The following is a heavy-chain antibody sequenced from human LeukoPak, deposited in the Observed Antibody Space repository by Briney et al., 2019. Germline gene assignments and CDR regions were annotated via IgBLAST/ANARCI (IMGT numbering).Heavy chain of an antibody. D-gene: IGHD3-22*01. CDR1: GYIFTSYV. J-gene: IGHJ4*02. CDR3: ARGDYETHGYQTR. Sequence: GASVKASCKASGYIFTSYVLHWVRQAPGQGLEWMGWINTNTGNPTYAQGFTGRFVFSLDTSVSTAYLQISSLKADDTAMYYCARGDYETHGYQTRWGQGTLVTVSS. V-gene: IGHV7-4-1*02. CDR2: INTNTGNP.